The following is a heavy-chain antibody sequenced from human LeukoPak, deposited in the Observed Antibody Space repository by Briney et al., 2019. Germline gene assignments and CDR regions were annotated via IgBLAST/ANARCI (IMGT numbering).Heavy chain of an antibody. D-gene: IGHD2-15*01. CDR2: ISAYNGHT. V-gene: IGHV1-18*01. CDR1: GYTFTNYG. J-gene: IGHJ4*02. Sequence: ASVKVSCKASGYTFTNYGISWVRQAPGQGLEWMGWISAYNGHTDSAQKFQGRVTMTTDTSTSTAYMELRSLRSDDTATYYCARASAQWSDYWGRGTLVTVSS. CDR3: ARASAQWSDY.